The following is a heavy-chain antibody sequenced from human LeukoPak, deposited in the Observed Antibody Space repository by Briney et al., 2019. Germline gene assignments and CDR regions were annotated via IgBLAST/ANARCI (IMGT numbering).Heavy chain of an antibody. J-gene: IGHJ5*02. CDR2: IYPGDSDT. D-gene: IGHD4-17*01. CDR1: GSSFTSYW. V-gene: IGHV5-51*01. CDR3: ARRRRDYGDNWFDP. Sequence: GASLKISCKGSGSSFTSYWIGWVRQMPGKGLEWMGIIYPGDSDTRYSPSFQGQVTISADKSISTAYLQWSSLKASDTAKYYCARRRRDYGDNWFDPWGQGTLVTVSS.